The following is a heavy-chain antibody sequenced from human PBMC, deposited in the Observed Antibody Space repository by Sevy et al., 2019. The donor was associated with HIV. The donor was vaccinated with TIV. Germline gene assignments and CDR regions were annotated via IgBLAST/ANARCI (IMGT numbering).Heavy chain of an antibody. CDR3: ARTGGSGSYYNVAHYYYGMDV. CDR1: GGSFSGYY. V-gene: IGHV4-34*01. CDR2: INHSGST. D-gene: IGHD3-10*01. Sequence: SETLSLTCAVYGGSFSGYYWSWIRQPPGKGLEWIGEINHSGSTNYNPSLKSRVTISVDTSKNQFSLKLSSVTAAETAVYYCARTGGSGSYYNVAHYYYGMDVWGQGTTVTVSS. J-gene: IGHJ6*02.